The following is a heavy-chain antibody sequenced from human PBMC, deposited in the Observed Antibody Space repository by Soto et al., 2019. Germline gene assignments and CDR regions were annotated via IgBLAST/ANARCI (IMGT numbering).Heavy chain of an antibody. CDR2: IIPIFATP. V-gene: IGHV1-69*06. Sequence: QVQLMQSGAEVRKPGSSVTVSCKASGGTFSSNPIIWVRQAPGQELEWMGGIIPIFATPHYARRFLDRVTLTADRSTNTAYMELTGLTSEDTAIYYCARDLSAVKRFESFKYYRMDVWGQGTTVTVS. D-gene: IGHD3-3*01. CDR1: GGTFSSNP. CDR3: ARDLSAVKRFESFKYYRMDV. J-gene: IGHJ6*02.